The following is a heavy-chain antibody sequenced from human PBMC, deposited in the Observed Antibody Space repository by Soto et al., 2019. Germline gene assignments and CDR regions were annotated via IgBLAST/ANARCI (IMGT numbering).Heavy chain of an antibody. CDR1: VYTFTGYY. CDR3: ARDRRVEMATVLDY. Sequence: ASVKVSCKASVYTFTGYYMHWVRQAPVEGVEWMGGINPNSGATNYAEEFQGRFTMTRDTAISTAYMDLRRLRSDDTAVYYCARDRRVEMATVLDYWGQGTLVTVSS. V-gene: IGHV1-2*02. J-gene: IGHJ4*02. D-gene: IGHD4-4*01. CDR2: INPNSGAT.